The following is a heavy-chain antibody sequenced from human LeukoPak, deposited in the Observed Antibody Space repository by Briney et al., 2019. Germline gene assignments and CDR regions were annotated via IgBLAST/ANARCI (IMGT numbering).Heavy chain of an antibody. V-gene: IGHV4-38-2*01. J-gene: IGHJ4*02. D-gene: IGHD3-22*01. CDR1: GFTFSSYA. Sequence: GSLRLSCAASGFTFSSYAMSWVRQPPGKGLEWIGGFYESGTTYYNPSLKSRVTISGDTSKNQFSMKLSSVTAADTAVYYCARVSYYYDSRGYHLYYFDSWGQGTLVTVSS. CDR2: FYESGTT. CDR3: ARVSYYYDSRGYHLYYFDS.